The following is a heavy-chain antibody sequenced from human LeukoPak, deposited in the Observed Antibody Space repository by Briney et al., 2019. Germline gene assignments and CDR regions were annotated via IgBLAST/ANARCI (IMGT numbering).Heavy chain of an antibody. J-gene: IGHJ6*03. Sequence: PSETLSLTCTVSGDSISDDYYTWMRQPAGKGLEWIGRIYSGGTTNYNPSLMSRVTLSIDKSKKHISLRLTSVTAADTALYYCARDNGSGYTKGYEHYYYYLDVWGKGTTVTVSS. CDR2: IYSGGTT. V-gene: IGHV4-4*07. D-gene: IGHD3-3*02. CDR3: ARDNGSGYTKGYEHYYYYLDV. CDR1: GDSISDDY.